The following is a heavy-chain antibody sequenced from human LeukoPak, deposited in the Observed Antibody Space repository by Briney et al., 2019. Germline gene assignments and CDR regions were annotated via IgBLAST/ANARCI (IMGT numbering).Heavy chain of an antibody. V-gene: IGHV1-8*01. CDR3: ARLSSHYGDYKVDP. D-gene: IGHD4-17*01. Sequence: VASVKVSCKASGYPFNNYDINWVRQATGQGPEWMGWMNPHSGKTGYAQNFQGRVTMTRDTSISTAYMELSSLRSEDTAVYYCARLSSHYGDYKVDPWGQGTLVTVSS. CDR2: MNPHSGKT. CDR1: GYPFNNYD. J-gene: IGHJ5*02.